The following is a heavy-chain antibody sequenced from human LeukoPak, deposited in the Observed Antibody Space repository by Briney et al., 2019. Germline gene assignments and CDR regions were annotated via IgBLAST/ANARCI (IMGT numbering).Heavy chain of an antibody. CDR3: AREKVGATDFDY. CDR1: GYTFTGYY. D-gene: IGHD1-26*01. V-gene: IGHV1-69*13. CDR2: IIPIFGTP. J-gene: IGHJ4*02. Sequence: ASVKVSCKASGYTFTGYYMHWVRQAPGQGLEWMGGIIPIFGTPNYAQKFQGRVTITADESTSTAYMELSSLRSEDTAVYYCAREKVGATDFDYWGQGTLVTVSS.